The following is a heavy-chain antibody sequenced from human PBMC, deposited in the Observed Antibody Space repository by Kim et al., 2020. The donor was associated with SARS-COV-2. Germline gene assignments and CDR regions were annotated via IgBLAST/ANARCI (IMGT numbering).Heavy chain of an antibody. CDR3: ARQSSGSLPNWFDT. CDR2: IDPIDSYT. Sequence: GESLKISCQASGYSFTTFWITWVCQMPGKGLEWMGRIDPIDSYTHYSPSFQGHVSISADKSISTAYLEWSALERSDNAMYYCARQSSGSLPNWFDTWGQGTLVTVSS. V-gene: IGHV5-10-1*01. CDR1: GYSFTTFW. J-gene: IGHJ5*02. D-gene: IGHD1-26*01.